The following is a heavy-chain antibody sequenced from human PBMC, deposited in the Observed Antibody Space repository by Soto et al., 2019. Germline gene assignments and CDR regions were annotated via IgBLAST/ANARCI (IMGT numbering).Heavy chain of an antibody. Sequence: ASVKVSCKASGYTFTRYAMHWVRQAPGQRLEWMGWINAGNGNTKNSQNFQGRVTITRDTSASTAYMELSNLRSEDTAVYYCARHRDGYNYGAFDIWGQGTMVTVSS. CDR2: INAGNGNT. CDR1: GYTFTRYA. D-gene: IGHD5-12*01. V-gene: IGHV1-3*01. CDR3: ARHRDGYNYGAFDI. J-gene: IGHJ3*02.